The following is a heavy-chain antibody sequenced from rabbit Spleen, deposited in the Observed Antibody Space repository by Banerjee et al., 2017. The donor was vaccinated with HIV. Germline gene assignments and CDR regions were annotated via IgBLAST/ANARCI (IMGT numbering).Heavy chain of an antibody. CDR2: IYSGDGST. D-gene: IGHD8-1*01. Sequence: EESGGDLVKPGASLTLTCTASGFSFSNSYWICWVRQAPGKGPEWIACIYSGDGSTYYASWVNGRFTISRSTSLNTVTLQMTSLTAADTATYFCARDTGSSFSTYGMDLWGQGTLVTVS. CDR1: GFSFSNSYW. CDR3: ARDTGSSFSTYGMDL. V-gene: IGHV1S47*01. J-gene: IGHJ6*01.